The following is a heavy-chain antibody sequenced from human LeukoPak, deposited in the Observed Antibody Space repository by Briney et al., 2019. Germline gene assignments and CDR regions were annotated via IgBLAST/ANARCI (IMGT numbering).Heavy chain of an antibody. CDR2: TSYDGSNE. CDR3: ARHGYTYGLDY. Sequence: GGSLRLSCAASAFTFSSYGMHWVRQGPDKGLEWVAFTSYDGSNEYYADSVKGRFTISRDNAKNTLSLQMNSLRAEDTAVYYCARHGYTYGLDYWGQGTLVTVSS. D-gene: IGHD5-18*01. CDR1: AFTFSSYG. V-gene: IGHV3-30*03. J-gene: IGHJ4*02.